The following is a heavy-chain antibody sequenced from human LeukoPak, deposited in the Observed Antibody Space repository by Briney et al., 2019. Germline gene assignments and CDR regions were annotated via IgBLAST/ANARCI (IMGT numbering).Heavy chain of an antibody. V-gene: IGHV3-23*01. CDR3: AKSNLKYFDS. CDR1: GFIFTSFG. J-gene: IGHJ4*02. CDR2: ISGSGGSA. Sequence: PGGSLRLSCVASGFIFTSFGMNWVRQAPGKGLEWVSLISGSGGSAYYADSVKGRFTVSRDNSKNTLYLQMNSLRAEDTAVYYCAKSNLKYFDSWGQGTLVTVSS.